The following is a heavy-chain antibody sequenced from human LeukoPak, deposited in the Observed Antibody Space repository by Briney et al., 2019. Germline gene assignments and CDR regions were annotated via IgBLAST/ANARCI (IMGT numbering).Heavy chain of an antibody. CDR3: ARDYDTVTPLFDY. V-gene: IGHV1-69*04. J-gene: IGHJ4*02. CDR2: IIPILGIA. Sequence: SVKVSCKASGGTFSSYTISWVRQAPGQGLEWMGRIIPILGIANYAQKFQGRVTITADKSTSTAYMELSSLRSGDTAVYYCARDYDTVTPLFDYWGQGTLVTVSS. CDR1: GGTFSSYT. D-gene: IGHD4-17*01.